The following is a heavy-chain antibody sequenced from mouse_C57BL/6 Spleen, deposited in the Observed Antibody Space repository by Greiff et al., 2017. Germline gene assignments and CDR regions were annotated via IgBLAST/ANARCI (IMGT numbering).Heavy chain of an antibody. Sequence: QVQLQQPGAELVKPGASVTMSCKASGYTFTSYWITWVKQRPGQGLEWIGDIYPGSGSTNYNEKFKSKATLTVDTSSSTAYMQLNSLTSEDSAVYYCARDPDGYPYWDFDVWGTGTTVTVSS. CDR2: IYPGSGST. J-gene: IGHJ1*03. D-gene: IGHD2-3*01. CDR3: ARDPDGYPYWDFDV. CDR1: GYTFTSYW. V-gene: IGHV1-55*01.